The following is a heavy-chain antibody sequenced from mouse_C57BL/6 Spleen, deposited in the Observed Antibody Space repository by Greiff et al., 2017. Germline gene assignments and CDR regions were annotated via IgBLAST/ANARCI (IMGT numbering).Heavy chain of an antibody. CDR2: IYPSDSET. V-gene: IGHV1-61*01. CDR1: GYTFTSYW. Sequence: QVQLQQPGAELVRPGSSVKLSCKASGYTFTSYWMDWVKQRPGQGLEWIGNIYPSDSETHYNQKFKDKATLTVDKSSSTAYMQLSSLTSEDSAVYYCAREETSWFAYWGQGTLVTVSA. J-gene: IGHJ3*01. CDR3: AREETSWFAY.